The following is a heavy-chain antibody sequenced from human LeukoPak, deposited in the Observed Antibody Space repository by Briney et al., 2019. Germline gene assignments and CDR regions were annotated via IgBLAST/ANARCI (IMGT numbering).Heavy chain of an antibody. CDR2: ISSSSSTI. CDR3: ARELHLIDY. J-gene: IGHJ4*02. V-gene: IGHV3-48*01. D-gene: IGHD5-24*01. Sequence: PGGSLRLSCAASGFTFSSYSMNWVRQAPGKGLEWVSYISSSSSTIYYADSVKGRFTISRDNAKNSLYLQMNSLRAEDTAVYYCARELHLIDYWGQGTLVTVSS. CDR1: GFTFSSYS.